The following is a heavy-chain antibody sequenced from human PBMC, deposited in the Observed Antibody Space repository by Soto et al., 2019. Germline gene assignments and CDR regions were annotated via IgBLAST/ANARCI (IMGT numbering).Heavy chain of an antibody. Sequence: QVQLVQSGAEVKKPGSSVKVSCKASGGTFSSSSISWVRQAPGQGLEWMGGIIPIFGTANYTQKFQGRVTITADEXXGXAXXESSSLSSDDAAVYYCARPLRYYYERGGQAAWFDPWSQGTLVTVSS. J-gene: IGHJ5*02. D-gene: IGHD3-22*01. CDR2: IIPIFGTA. CDR3: ARPLRYYYERGGQAAWFDP. CDR1: GGTFSSSS. V-gene: IGHV1-69*12.